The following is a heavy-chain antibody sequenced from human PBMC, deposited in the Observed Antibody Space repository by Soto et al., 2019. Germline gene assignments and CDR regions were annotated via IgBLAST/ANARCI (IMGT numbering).Heavy chain of an antibody. CDR1: GHSFITYG. J-gene: IGHJ4*02. V-gene: IGHV1-18*01. CDR3: ARDNGGSSNY. D-gene: IGHD1-26*01. CDR2: IIASTGIT. Sequence: QVQLVQSGAEVKNPGASVKVSCKASGHSFITYGISWVRQAPGQGLEGMGRIIASTGITNYAQKFQYRVTMTTYTSTNTAYMEMRRLRSDDTAVFYCARDNGGSSNYWGQGTLVTVSS.